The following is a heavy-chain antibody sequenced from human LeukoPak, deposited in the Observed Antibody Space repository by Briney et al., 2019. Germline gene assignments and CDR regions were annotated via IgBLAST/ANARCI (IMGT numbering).Heavy chain of an antibody. D-gene: IGHD3/OR15-3a*01. Sequence: PSETLSLTCTVSGGSISSYYWSWIRQPPGKGLEWIGYFYYSGSTNYNPSLKSRVTISVDTSKNQFSLKLSSVTAADTAVYYCARQVGPGWTFDYWGQGTLVTVSS. V-gene: IGHV4-59*08. CDR1: GGSISSYY. J-gene: IGHJ4*02. CDR3: ARQVGPGWTFDY. CDR2: FYYSGST.